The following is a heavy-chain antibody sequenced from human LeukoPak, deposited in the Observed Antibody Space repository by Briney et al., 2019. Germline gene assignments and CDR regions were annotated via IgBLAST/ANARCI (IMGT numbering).Heavy chain of an antibody. Sequence: ASVKVSCKASRYTFTSYYMHWVRQAPGQGLEWMGIINPSGSSTSYAQEFQGRVTMTRDTSTSTVYMELSSLRSEDTAIYYCARTAGSSSQGDIWGQGTMVTVSS. CDR1: RYTFTSYY. D-gene: IGHD2-2*01. V-gene: IGHV1-46*01. J-gene: IGHJ3*02. CDR2: INPSGSST. CDR3: ARTAGSSSQGDI.